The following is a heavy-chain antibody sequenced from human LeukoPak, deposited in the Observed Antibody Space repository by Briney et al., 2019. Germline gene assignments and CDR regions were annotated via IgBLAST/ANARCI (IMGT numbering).Heavy chain of an antibody. CDR3: ARGLAARAFFDY. CDR1: GYTFTGYY. Sequence: ASVKVSCKASGYTFTGYYMHWVRQAPGQGLEWMGWINPNSGGTNYAQKFQGRVTMTRDTSISTAYMELSRLRSDDSAVYYCARGLAARAFFDYWGQGTLVTVSS. V-gene: IGHV1-2*02. D-gene: IGHD6-6*01. CDR2: INPNSGGT. J-gene: IGHJ4*02.